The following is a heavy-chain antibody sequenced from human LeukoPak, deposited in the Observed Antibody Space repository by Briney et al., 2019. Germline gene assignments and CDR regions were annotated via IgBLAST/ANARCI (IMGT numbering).Heavy chain of an antibody. D-gene: IGHD3-22*01. J-gene: IGHJ4*02. CDR1: GYTFTGYY. CDR3: ARAAGDSSAYYSDY. CDR2: INPNSGGT. Sequence: ASVKVSCKASGYTFTGYYMHWVRQAPGQGLEWMGWINPNSGGTNYAQKFQGRVTMTRDTSTSTVYMELSSLRSEDTAVYYCARAAGDSSAYYSDYWGQGTLVTVSS. V-gene: IGHV1-2*02.